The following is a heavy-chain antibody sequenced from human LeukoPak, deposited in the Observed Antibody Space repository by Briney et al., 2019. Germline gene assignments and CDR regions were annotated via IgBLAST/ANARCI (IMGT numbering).Heavy chain of an antibody. Sequence: GGSLRLSCAASGFNFANHAMSWVRQTAGKGLEWVSAISGGGDLTYYADSVKGRFTISRDNSKDTLFLQMHSLRPGDTAVYYCVREDTPATANYWGQGTLVTVSS. CDR1: GFNFANHA. CDR3: VREDTPATANY. V-gene: IGHV3-23*01. J-gene: IGHJ4*02. CDR2: ISGGGDLT. D-gene: IGHD2-21*02.